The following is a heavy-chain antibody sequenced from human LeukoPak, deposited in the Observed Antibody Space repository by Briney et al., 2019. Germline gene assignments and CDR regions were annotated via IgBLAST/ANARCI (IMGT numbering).Heavy chain of an antibody. J-gene: IGHJ4*02. Sequence: PSETLSLTCTVSGGSISSSSYYWGWIRQPPGKGLEWIGSIYYSGSTYYNPSLKSRVTISVDTSKSQFSLKLSSVTAADTAVYYCARLDFWSGCFDYWGQGTLVTVSS. CDR2: IYYSGST. V-gene: IGHV4-39*01. CDR1: GGSISSSSYY. CDR3: ARLDFWSGCFDY. D-gene: IGHD3-3*01.